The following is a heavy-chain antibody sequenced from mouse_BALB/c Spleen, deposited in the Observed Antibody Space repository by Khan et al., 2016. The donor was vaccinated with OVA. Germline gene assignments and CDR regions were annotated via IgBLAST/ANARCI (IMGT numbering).Heavy chain of an antibody. Sequence: EVQLVESGGGLVKPGGSLKLSCAVSGFTFSTYAMSWVRQTPEKRLEWVATISSDGDYTYYPDNVTGRFTISRDNAKNTLYLQMSSLRSEDTAIYYCARSPYGNFAYWGQGTLVTVSA. J-gene: IGHJ3*01. CDR1: GFTFSTYA. CDR2: ISSDGDYT. D-gene: IGHD2-1*01. V-gene: IGHV5-9-3*01. CDR3: ARSPYGNFAY.